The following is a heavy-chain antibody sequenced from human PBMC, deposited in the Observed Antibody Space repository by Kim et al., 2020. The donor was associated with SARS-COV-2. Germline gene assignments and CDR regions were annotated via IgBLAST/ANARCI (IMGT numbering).Heavy chain of an antibody. V-gene: IGHV3-7*03. CDR1: GFTFSSSW. CDR3: ARDQGWLQFDY. J-gene: IGHJ4*02. D-gene: IGHD5-12*01. CDR2: IKQDGSKK. Sequence: GESLRLSCEASGFTFSSSWMTWVRQAPGKGLEWVASIKQDGSKKYYVDSVKGRFTISRDNAKNSLYLQMNSLRAEDTAVYYCARDQGWLQFDYWGQGTLVTVSS.